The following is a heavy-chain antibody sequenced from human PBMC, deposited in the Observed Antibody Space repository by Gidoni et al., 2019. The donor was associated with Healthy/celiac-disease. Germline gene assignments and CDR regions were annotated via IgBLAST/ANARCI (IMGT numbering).Heavy chain of an antibody. J-gene: IGHJ4*02. V-gene: IGHV4-61*02. Sequence: QVQLQESGPGLVKPSQTLSLTCTVSGGSISSGSYYWSWIRQPAGKGLEWIGCIYTSGSTNYNPSLKSRVTISVDTSKNQFSLKLSSVTAADTAVYYCAQGADSSGYYYDYWGQGTLVTVSS. CDR3: AQGADSSGYYYDY. CDR2: IYTSGST. D-gene: IGHD3-22*01. CDR1: GGSISSGSYY.